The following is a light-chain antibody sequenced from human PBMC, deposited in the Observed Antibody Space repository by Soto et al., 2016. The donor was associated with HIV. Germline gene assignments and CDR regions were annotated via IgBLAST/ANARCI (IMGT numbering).Light chain of an antibody. CDR3: QVWDVSSDLVV. Sequence: SYVLTQPPSLSVAPRKTARITCGGDNVESESVQWYQQKPGQAPVLVVYDDADRPSGIPERFSGSNSGNTATLTISGVEAGDEADYYCQVWDVSSDLVVFGGGTKLTVL. J-gene: IGLJ2*01. V-gene: IGLV3-21*03. CDR1: NVESES. CDR2: DDA.